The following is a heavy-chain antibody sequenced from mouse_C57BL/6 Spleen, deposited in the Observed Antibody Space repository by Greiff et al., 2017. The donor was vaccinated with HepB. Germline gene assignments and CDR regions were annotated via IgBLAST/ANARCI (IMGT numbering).Heavy chain of an antibody. CDR3: ARREAIYDGYPAWFAY. Sequence: VQLQQSGAELVKPGASVKLSCKASGYTFTEYTIHWVKQRSGQGLERIGRFYPGSGSIKYNEKFKDKVTLTADKSSSTVYMALSRLTYEDSAVFVCARREAIYDGYPAWFAYWGQGTLVKVSA. V-gene: IGHV1-62-2*01. CDR2: FYPGSGSI. D-gene: IGHD2-3*01. CDR1: GYTFTEYT. J-gene: IGHJ3*01.